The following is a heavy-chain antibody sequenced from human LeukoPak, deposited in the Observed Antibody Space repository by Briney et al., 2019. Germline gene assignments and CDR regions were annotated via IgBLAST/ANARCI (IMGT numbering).Heavy chain of an antibody. V-gene: IGHV3-48*01. CDR1: GFTFSSYS. J-gene: IGHJ4*02. D-gene: IGHD1-26*01. Sequence: GGSLRLSCAASGFTFSSYSMNWVRQAPGKGLEWVSYISSSSSTIYYADSVKGRYTISRDNAKNSLYLQMNSLRAEDTAVYYCARVVGATPWYFDYWGQGTLVTVSS. CDR2: ISSSSSTI. CDR3: ARVVGATPWYFDY.